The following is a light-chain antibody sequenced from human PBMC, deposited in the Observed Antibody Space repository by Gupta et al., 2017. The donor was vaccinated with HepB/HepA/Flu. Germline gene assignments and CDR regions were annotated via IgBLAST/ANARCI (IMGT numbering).Light chain of an antibody. CDR1: NSGSKS. J-gene: IGLJ2*01. CDR2: YDS. Sequence: SYVLTQPPSVSVAPGKTARINCGGNNSGSKSVHWYQQKPGQAPVLVIYYDSDRPSGIPERFSGSNSGNTATLTISRVEAGDEADYYCQVWDSSSDHVVFGGGTKLTVL. CDR3: QVWDSSSDHVV. V-gene: IGLV3-21*04.